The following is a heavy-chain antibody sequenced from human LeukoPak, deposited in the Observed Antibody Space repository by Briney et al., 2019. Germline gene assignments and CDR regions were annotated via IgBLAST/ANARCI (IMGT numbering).Heavy chain of an antibody. J-gene: IGHJ6*02. Sequence: GGSLRLSCAASGFTFSTCAMSWVRQAPGKGLERVSGISGTTSGTYYADSVKGRFTISRDNSKNTLFLQMSGLRVEDTAVYHCASDSPYYGMDVWGQGTTVTVSS. D-gene: IGHD2-21*01. CDR3: ASDSPYYGMDV. CDR2: ISGTTSGT. CDR1: GFTFSTCA. V-gene: IGHV3-23*01.